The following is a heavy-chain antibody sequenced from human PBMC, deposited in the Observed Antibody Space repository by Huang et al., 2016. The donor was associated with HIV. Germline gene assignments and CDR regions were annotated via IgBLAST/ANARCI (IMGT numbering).Heavy chain of an antibody. D-gene: IGHD2-21*02. CDR3: SRQDEKGYCAGDCSNHYYFGLDV. J-gene: IGHJ6*02. V-gene: IGHV4-39*01. CDR2: IYYRWRT. CDR1: GVSISNRRYY. Sequence: QLQLQESGPGLVKPSETLSLTCTVSGVSISNRRYYWGWNRQPPGKGLGYMGSIYYRWRTYYNPSLKSRITMSIDSSKNQCSRKLNSVTAADTAVYYCSRQDEKGYCAGDCSNHYYFGLDVWGHGTTVTVS.